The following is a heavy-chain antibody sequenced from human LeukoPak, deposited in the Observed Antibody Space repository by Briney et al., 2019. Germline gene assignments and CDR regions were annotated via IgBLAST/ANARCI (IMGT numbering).Heavy chain of an antibody. CDR1: GGSISSSSYY. CDR3: ARRHLWFDLH. Sequence: PSETLSLTCTVSGGSISSSSYYWGWIRQPPGKGLEWIGSIYYSGSTYYNPSLKSRVTISVDTSKNQFSLKLSSVTAADTAVYYCARRHLWFDLHWGQGTLVTVSS. V-gene: IGHV4-39*01. J-gene: IGHJ4*02. D-gene: IGHD3-10*01. CDR2: IYYSGST.